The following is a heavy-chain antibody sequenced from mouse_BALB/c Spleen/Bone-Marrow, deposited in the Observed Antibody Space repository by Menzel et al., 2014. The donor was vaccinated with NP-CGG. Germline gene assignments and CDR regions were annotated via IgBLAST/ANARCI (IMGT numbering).Heavy chain of an antibody. Sequence: DVQLQESGPDLVKPSQSLSLTCTVTGYSITSGYSWHWIRQFPGNKLEWMGYIHYSGSTNYNLSLKSRISITRDTSKNQFFLQLNSVTTEDTATYYCATLLRYPGFAYWGQGTLVTVSA. CDR2: IHYSGST. D-gene: IGHD1-1*01. V-gene: IGHV3-1*02. CDR3: ATLLRYPGFAY. J-gene: IGHJ3*01. CDR1: GYSITSGYS.